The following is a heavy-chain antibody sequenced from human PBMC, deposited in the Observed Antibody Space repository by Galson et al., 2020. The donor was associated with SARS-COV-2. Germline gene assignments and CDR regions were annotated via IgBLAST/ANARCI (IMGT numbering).Heavy chain of an antibody. CDR1: GFPFSTYS. V-gene: IGHV3-21*01. CDR3: ARDEGIRGGYYGRLYYGRDV. D-gene: IGHD2-21*02. CDR2: ISTSSSYT. Sequence: GESLKISCAASGFPFSTYSMNWVRLTPGKGLEWVSSISTSSSYTYYVDSVKGRFSISRDNPRNSLYLQMNSLRAEDTAVYYCARDEGIRGGYYGRLYYGRDVWGQGTTGTVSS. J-gene: IGHJ6*02.